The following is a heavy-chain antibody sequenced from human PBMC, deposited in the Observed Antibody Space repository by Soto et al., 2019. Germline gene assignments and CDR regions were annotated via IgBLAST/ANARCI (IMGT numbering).Heavy chain of an antibody. CDR3: AREGGVGATTGWD. CDR1: GGTFSSYA. D-gene: IGHD1-26*01. CDR2: IIPIFGTA. Sequence: QVQLVQSGAEVKKPGSSVKVSCKASGGTFSSYAISWVRQAPGQGLEWMGGIIPIFGTANYAQKFQGRVTITADISRSTAYMERSSLRSGDRAVYYWAREGGVGATTGWDWGQGTLVTVSS. V-gene: IGHV1-69*06. J-gene: IGHJ4*02.